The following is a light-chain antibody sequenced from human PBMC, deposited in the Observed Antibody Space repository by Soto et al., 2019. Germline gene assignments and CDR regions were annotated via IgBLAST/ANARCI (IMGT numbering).Light chain of an antibody. V-gene: IGLV2-8*01. CDR1: SSDVGGYKY. Sequence: QSALTQPPSASGSPGQSVTISCTGTSSDVGGYKYVSWYQQHPGKAPKLMIYEVSQRPSGVPDRFSGSKSGNTASLTVSGLQAEDEADYYCSSYAGSNNLNVFGGGTKRTVL. J-gene: IGLJ2*01. CDR2: EVS. CDR3: SSYAGSNNLNV.